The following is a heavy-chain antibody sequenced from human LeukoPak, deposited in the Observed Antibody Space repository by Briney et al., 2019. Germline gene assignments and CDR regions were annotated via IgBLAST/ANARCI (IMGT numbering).Heavy chain of an antibody. Sequence: SETLSLTCTVSGGSISSYYWSWIRQPPGKGLERIGYIYYSGSTNYNPSLKSRVTISVDTSKNQFSLKLSSVTAADTAVYYCARRRYSGSYADYWGQGTLVTVSS. J-gene: IGHJ4*02. V-gene: IGHV4-59*08. CDR1: GGSISSYY. CDR2: IYYSGST. CDR3: ARRRYSGSYADY. D-gene: IGHD1-26*01.